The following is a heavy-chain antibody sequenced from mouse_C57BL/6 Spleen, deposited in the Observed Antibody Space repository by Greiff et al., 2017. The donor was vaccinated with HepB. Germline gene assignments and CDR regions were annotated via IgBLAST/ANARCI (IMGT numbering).Heavy chain of an antibody. CDR2: ISSCISTI. J-gene: IGHJ4*01. CDR1: GFTFSDYG. CDR3: ASIYYDYDGGVVHYYAMDY. V-gene: IGHV5-17*01. Sequence: EVKLVESGGGLVKPGGSLKLSCAASGFTFSDYGMHWVRQAPEKGLEWVAYISSCISTIYYADTVKGRFTISRDNAKNTLFLQMTSLRSEVTAMYYGASIYYDYDGGVVHYYAMDYWGQGTSVTVSS. D-gene: IGHD2-4*01.